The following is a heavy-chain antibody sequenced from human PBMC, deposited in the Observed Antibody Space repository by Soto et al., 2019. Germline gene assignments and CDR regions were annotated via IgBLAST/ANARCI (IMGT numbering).Heavy chain of an antibody. CDR1: GFTFSSYG. CDR3: AKDYYDILTGLAARYYYYMDV. CDR2: ISYDGSNK. V-gene: IGHV3-30*18. Sequence: GGSLRLSCAASGFTFSSYGMHWVRQAPGKGLEWVAVISYDGSNKYYADSVKGRFTISRDNSKNTLYLQMNSLRAEDTAVYYCAKDYYDILTGLAARYYYYMDVWGKGTTVTVSS. J-gene: IGHJ6*03. D-gene: IGHD3-9*01.